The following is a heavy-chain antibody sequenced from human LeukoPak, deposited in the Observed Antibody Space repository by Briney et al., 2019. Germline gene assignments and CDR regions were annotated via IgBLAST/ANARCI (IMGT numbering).Heavy chain of an antibody. CDR3: ARDYKQQRYYYYYYMDV. J-gene: IGHJ6*03. CDR2: IYTSGST. Sequence: ASETLSLTCTVSGGSISSYYWSWIRQPAGKGLECIGRIYTSGSTNYNPSLKSRVTMSVDTSKNQFSLKLSSVTAADTAVYYCARDYKQQRYYYYYYMDVWGKGTTVTVSS. V-gene: IGHV4-4*07. CDR1: GGSISSYY. D-gene: IGHD6-13*01.